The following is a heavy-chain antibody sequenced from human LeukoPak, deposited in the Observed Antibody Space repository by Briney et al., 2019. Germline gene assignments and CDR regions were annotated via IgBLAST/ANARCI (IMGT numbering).Heavy chain of an antibody. CDR1: GGSISSGGYY. CDR3: ARVEAYYYDSRGSNWFDP. J-gene: IGHJ5*02. V-gene: IGHV4-31*03. Sequence: SETLSLTCTVSGGSISSGGYYWSWIRQHPGKGLEWIGYIYYSGSTYYNPSLKSRVTISVDTSKNQFSLKLSFVTAADTAVYYCARVEAYYYDSRGSNWFDPWGQGTLVTVSS. CDR2: IYYSGST. D-gene: IGHD3-22*01.